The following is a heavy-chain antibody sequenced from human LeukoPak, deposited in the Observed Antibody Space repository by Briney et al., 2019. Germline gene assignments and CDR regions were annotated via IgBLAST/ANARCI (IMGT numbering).Heavy chain of an antibody. Sequence: PSETLSLTCAVSGYSISSGYYWGWIRQPPGKGLEWIGTIYHSGSTYYNPSLKSRVTISVDTSKNQFSLKLSSLTAADTAVYYCARDGTGGDYVWGSYHNPFDYWGQGTLVTVSS. CDR1: GYSISSGYY. D-gene: IGHD3-16*01. V-gene: IGHV4-38-2*02. CDR2: IYHSGST. CDR3: ARDGTGGDYVWGSYHNPFDY. J-gene: IGHJ4*02.